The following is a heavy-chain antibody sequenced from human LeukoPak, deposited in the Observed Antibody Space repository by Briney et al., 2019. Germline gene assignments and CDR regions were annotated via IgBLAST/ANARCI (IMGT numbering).Heavy chain of an antibody. V-gene: IGHV3-30*02. J-gene: IGHJ4*02. CDR1: GFTFSSYG. Sequence: GGSLRLSCAASGFTFSSYGTHWVRQAPGKGLEWVAFIRYDGSNKYYADSVKGRFTISRDNSKNTLYLQMNSLRAEDTAVYYCAKAAWGSGSYPHDYWGQGTLVTVSS. D-gene: IGHD3-10*01. CDR3: AKAAWGSGSYPHDY. CDR2: IRYDGSNK.